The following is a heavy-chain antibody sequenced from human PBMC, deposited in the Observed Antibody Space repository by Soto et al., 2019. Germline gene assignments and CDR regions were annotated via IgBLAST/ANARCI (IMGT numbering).Heavy chain of an antibody. Sequence: SGPTLVNPTQTLTLTCTFSGFSLTSNDVGVGWIRQPPGKALEWLALIYWDDDKRYSPSLKSRLTITKDTSKNQVVLRMTNMDPVDTATYYCAHRRYSRSSFDHWGQGTLVTVSS. CDR3: AHRRYSRSSFDH. V-gene: IGHV2-5*02. CDR2: IYWDDDK. J-gene: IGHJ4*02. CDR1: GFSLTSNDVG. D-gene: IGHD6-6*01.